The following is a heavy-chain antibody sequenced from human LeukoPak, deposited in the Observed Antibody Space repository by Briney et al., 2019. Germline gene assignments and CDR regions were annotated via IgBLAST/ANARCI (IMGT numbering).Heavy chain of an antibody. V-gene: IGHV3-48*02. D-gene: IGHD4-17*01. Sequence: GGSLRLSCAASGFTFSSYNMNWVRQAPGKGLEWVSYISRSSSTIYYADSVKGRFTISRDNAKNSLYLQMNSLRDEDTAVYYCARPYGGYLEDYFDYWGQGTLVTVSS. CDR3: ARPYGGYLEDYFDY. J-gene: IGHJ4*02. CDR1: GFTFSSYN. CDR2: ISRSSSTI.